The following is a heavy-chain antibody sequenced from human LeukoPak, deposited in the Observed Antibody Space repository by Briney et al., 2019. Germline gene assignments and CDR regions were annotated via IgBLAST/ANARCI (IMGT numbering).Heavy chain of an antibody. J-gene: IGHJ5*02. Sequence: SETLSLTCTVSGGSISSYYWSWIRQPPGKGLEWIGYIYYSGSTNYNPSLKSRVTISVDTSKNQFSLKLGSVTAADTAVYYCARGEDIVVVPAAQAWFDPWGQGTLVTVSS. CDR2: IYYSGST. CDR1: GGSISSYY. D-gene: IGHD2-2*01. CDR3: ARGEDIVVVPAAQAWFDP. V-gene: IGHV4-59*01.